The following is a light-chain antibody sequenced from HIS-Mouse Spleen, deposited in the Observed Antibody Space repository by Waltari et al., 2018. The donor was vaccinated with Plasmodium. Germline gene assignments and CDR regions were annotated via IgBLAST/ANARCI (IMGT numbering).Light chain of an antibody. V-gene: IGLV3-1*01. J-gene: IGLJ2*01. CDR1: KLGYKY. CDR3: QAWDSSTVV. CDR2: QDS. Sequence: SYELTQPPSVSVSPGQTASITCSGDKLGYKYACWYQQKPGQSPWLVIYQDSKRPSGIPERFSGSNSGNTATLTISGTQAMDEADYYCQAWDSSTVVFGGGTKLTVL.